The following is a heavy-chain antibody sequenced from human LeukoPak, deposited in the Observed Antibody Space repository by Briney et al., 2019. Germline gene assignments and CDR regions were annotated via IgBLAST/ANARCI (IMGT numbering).Heavy chain of an antibody. CDR1: GFTFSSYA. J-gene: IGHJ4*02. CDR2: ISYDGSNK. D-gene: IGHD2-15*01. V-gene: IGHV3-30-3*01. CDR3: ASGGIVVVVAATPRMYY. Sequence: GGSLRLSCAASGFTFSSYAMHWVRQAPGKGLEWVAVISYDGSNKYYADSVKGRFTISRDNSKNTLYLQMNSLRAEDTAVYYCASGGIVVVVAATPRMYYWGQGTLVTVSS.